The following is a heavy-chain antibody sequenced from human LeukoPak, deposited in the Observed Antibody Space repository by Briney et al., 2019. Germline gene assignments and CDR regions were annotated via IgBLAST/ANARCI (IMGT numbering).Heavy chain of an antibody. Sequence: SETLSLTCTVSGGSISSYYWSWIRQPPGKGLEWIGYIYYSGSANYNPSLKSRVAISVDTSKNQFSLKLRSVTAADTALYYCARGGYSFDYWGQGTLVTVSS. CDR1: GGSISSYY. D-gene: IGHD3-22*01. CDR2: IYYSGSA. V-gene: IGHV4-59*01. J-gene: IGHJ4*02. CDR3: ARGGYSFDY.